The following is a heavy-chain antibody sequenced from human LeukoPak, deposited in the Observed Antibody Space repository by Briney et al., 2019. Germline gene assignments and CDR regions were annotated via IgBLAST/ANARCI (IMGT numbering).Heavy chain of an antibody. D-gene: IGHD5-24*01. Sequence: ASVKVSCAAPGYTFTKYYIHWVRQAPGQGLEWMGIINPSGGSTTYAQKFQGRVTMTRDTSTSTVYMELSSLRSDDTAVYYCARGGKGNADGYNQALDYWGQGTLVTVSS. V-gene: IGHV1-46*01. CDR1: GYTFTKYY. J-gene: IGHJ4*02. CDR3: ARGGKGNADGYNQALDY. CDR2: INPSGGST.